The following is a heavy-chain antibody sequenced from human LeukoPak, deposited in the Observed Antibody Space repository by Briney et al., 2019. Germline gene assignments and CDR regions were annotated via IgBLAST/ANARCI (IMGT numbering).Heavy chain of an antibody. CDR1: GFRFSSYW. CDR3: ARDHTAPKRTTVTTGGGGY. Sequence: GGSLRLSCAASGFRFSSYWMNWVRQAPGKGLEWAANIKHDGSEKYYVDSMKGRFTISRDNAKNSLYLQMNSLRAEDTAVYYCARDHTAPKRTTVTTGGGGYWGQGTLVTVSS. D-gene: IGHD4-11*01. CDR2: IKHDGSEK. V-gene: IGHV3-7*01. J-gene: IGHJ4*02.